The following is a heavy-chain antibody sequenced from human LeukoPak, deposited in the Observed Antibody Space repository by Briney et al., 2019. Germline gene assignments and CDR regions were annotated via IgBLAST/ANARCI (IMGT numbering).Heavy chain of an antibody. CDR1: GYTFTSYD. CDR3: ARGRIWYSYGSLYFDY. Sequence: GASVKVSXKASGYTFTSYDINWVRQATGQGLEWMGWMNPNSGNTGYAQKFQGRVTMTRNTSISTAYMELSSLRSEDTAVYYSARGRIWYSYGSLYFDYWGQGTLVTVSS. V-gene: IGHV1-8*01. D-gene: IGHD5-18*01. CDR2: MNPNSGNT. J-gene: IGHJ4*02.